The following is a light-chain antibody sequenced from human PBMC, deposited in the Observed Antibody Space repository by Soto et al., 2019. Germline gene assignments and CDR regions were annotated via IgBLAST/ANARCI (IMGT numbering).Light chain of an antibody. V-gene: IGLV2-14*01. Sequence: QSVLTQPASVSGSPGQSITISCTGTSSDVGGYNYVSWYQQHPGKAPKLMIYDVSNRPSGVSNRYSGTKSRNTAYLTISGFQTEDEADYYCSSYTSSSTPLVFGGGTKPTVL. CDR3: SSYTSSSTPLV. CDR1: SSDVGGYNY. CDR2: DVS. J-gene: IGLJ2*01.